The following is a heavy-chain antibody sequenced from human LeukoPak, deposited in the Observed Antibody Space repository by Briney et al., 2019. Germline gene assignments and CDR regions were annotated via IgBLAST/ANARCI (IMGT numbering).Heavy chain of an antibody. J-gene: IGHJ5*02. V-gene: IGHV4-4*02. Sequence: PSETLSLTCAVSGGSISSSNWWTWVRQPPGKGLEWIGEISHRGTTNYNPSLKSRVSISVDESKNQLSLTLNSVTAADTAVYYCARHGTTGANLNWFDPWGQGTLVTVSS. D-gene: IGHD1-1*01. CDR1: GGSISSSNW. CDR3: ARHGTTGANLNWFDP. CDR2: ISHRGTT.